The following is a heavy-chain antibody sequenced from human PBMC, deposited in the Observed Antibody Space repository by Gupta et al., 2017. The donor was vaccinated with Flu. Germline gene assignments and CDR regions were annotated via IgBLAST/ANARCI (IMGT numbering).Heavy chain of an antibody. V-gene: IGHV3-23*01. Sequence: EVQLLESGGGLVQPGGSLRLSCAASGFTFSSYAMSWVRQAPGKGLEWVSAISGSGGSTYYADSVKGRFTISRDNSKNTLYLQMNSLRAEDTTVYYCAKGRSLDFGVAPGDGMDVWGQGTTVTVSS. CDR2: ISGSGGST. D-gene: IGHD3-3*01. CDR3: AKGRSLDFGVAPGDGMDV. J-gene: IGHJ6*02. CDR1: GFTFSSYA.